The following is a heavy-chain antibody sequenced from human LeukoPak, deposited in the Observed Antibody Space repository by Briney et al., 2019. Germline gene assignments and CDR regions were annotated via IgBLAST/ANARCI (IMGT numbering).Heavy chain of an antibody. CDR3: ARGSAVNDAFDI. CDR1: GGSISSSSYY. V-gene: IGHV4-39*07. D-gene: IGHD6-19*01. Sequence: SETQSLTCTVSGGSISSSSYYWGWIRQPPGKGLEWIGSIYYSGSTYYNPSLKSRVTISVDTSKNQFSLKLSSVTAADTAVYYCARGSAVNDAFDIWGQGTMVTVSS. CDR2: IYYSGST. J-gene: IGHJ3*02.